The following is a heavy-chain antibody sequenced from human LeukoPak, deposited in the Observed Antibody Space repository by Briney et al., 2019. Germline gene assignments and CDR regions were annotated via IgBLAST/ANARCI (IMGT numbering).Heavy chain of an antibody. CDR3: AKDWDIVVVPAARDYYMDV. D-gene: IGHD2-2*01. CDR2: IRYDGSNK. J-gene: IGHJ6*03. V-gene: IGHV3-30*02. CDR1: GFTFSSYA. Sequence: GGSLRLSCAASGFTFSSYAMHWVRQAPGKGLEWVAFIRYDGSNKYYADSVKGRFTISRDNSKNTLYLQMNSLRAGDTAVYYCAKDWDIVVVPAARDYYMDVWGKGTTVTVSS.